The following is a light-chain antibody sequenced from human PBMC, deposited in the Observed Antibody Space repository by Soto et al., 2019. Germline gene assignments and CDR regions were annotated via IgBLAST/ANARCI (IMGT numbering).Light chain of an antibody. CDR3: RRYHHWPRWT. Sequence: EIVMTQSPATLSVSPGERATLSCRASQSVSSNLAWYQQKPGQAPRLLIYGASTRATGIPARFSGSGSGTEFNLTISSMRSEDFDVSDCRRYHHWPRWTFGQGTKVEIK. V-gene: IGKV3-15*01. J-gene: IGKJ1*01. CDR2: GAS. CDR1: QSVSSN.